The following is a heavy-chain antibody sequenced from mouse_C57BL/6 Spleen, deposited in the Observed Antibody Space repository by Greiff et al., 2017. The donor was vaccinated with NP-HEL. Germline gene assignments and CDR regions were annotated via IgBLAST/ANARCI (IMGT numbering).Heavy chain of an antibody. CDR1: GFTFSSYG. Sequence: EVKLVESGGDLVKPGGSLKLSCAASGFTFSSYGMSWVRQTPDQRLEWVATISSGGSYTYYPDSVKGRFTISRDNAKNTLYLQMSSLKSEETAMYYCARQLGAYAMYYRGQGTSVTVAS. J-gene: IGHJ4*01. D-gene: IGHD4-1*02. CDR2: ISSGGSYT. CDR3: ARQLGAYAMYY. V-gene: IGHV5-6*02.